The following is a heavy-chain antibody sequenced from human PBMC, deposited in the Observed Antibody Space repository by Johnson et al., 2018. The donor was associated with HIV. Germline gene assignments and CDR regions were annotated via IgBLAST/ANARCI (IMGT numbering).Heavy chain of an antibody. J-gene: IGHJ3*02. V-gene: IGHV3-30*04. CDR3: ARTTLRFLDRGDDAFDI. CDR2: ISYDGSNK. D-gene: IGHD3-3*01. CDR1: GFAFSSYA. Sequence: QMQLVESGGGVVQPGRSLRLSCAASGFAFSSYAMHWVRQAPGKGLEWVAVISYDGSNKYYADSVKGRFTISRDNSKNTMYLQMNSLRAEDTAVYYCARTTLRFLDRGDDAFDIWGQGTMVTVSS.